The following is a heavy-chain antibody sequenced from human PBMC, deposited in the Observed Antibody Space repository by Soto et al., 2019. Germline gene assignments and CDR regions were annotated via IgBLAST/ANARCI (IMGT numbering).Heavy chain of an antibody. CDR3: ARYSSGHSP. V-gene: IGHV4-61*01. J-gene: IGHJ5*02. CDR1: GGSVSTDSYY. D-gene: IGHD6-19*01. CDR2: IYYSGRT. Sequence: SETLSLTCSVSGGSVSTDSYYWSWIRQPPGKGLEWIAYIYYSGRTNYNPSLKSRVTISLDTSKNQFSLKLSSVTTADTAVYYCARYSSGHSPWGQGTLVTVSS.